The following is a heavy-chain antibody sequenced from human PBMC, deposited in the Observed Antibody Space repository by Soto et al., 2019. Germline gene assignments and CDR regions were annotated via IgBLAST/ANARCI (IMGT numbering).Heavy chain of an antibody. CDR1: GFTFSSYG. CDR3: AREGKLSDGYNPPNYYFDY. CDR2: IWYDGSNK. V-gene: IGHV3-33*01. D-gene: IGHD2-21*01. J-gene: IGHJ4*02. Sequence: QTGGSLRLSCAASGFTFSSYGMHWVRQAPGKGLEWVAVIWYDGSNKYYADSVKGRFTISRDNSKNTLYLQMNSLRAEDTAVYYCAREGKLSDGYNPPNYYFDYWGQGTLVTVSS.